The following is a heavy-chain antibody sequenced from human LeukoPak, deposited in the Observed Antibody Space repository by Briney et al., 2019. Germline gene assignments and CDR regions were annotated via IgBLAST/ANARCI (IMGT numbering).Heavy chain of an antibody. Sequence: GGSLRLSCAASGFTLSRYNMKWVRQARGKGVEWVSYIIGICSVSYYEYSVKSRFTISTNNAKNSLYLLMISLRDEDAALYYCARDGGFGFLAAFDIWGQVTMVTVSS. CDR3: ARDGGFGFLAAFDI. CDR1: GFTLSRYN. V-gene: IGHV3-48*02. CDR2: IIGICSVS. D-gene: IGHD3-10*01. J-gene: IGHJ3*02.